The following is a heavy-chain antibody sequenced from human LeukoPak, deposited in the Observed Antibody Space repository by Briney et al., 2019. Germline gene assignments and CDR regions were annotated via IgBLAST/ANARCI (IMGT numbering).Heavy chain of an antibody. V-gene: IGHV3-21*01. J-gene: IGHJ4*02. CDR3: ASSGYPDY. D-gene: IGHD3-22*01. CDR2: ISTSSSYI. CDR1: GYTYKSYS. Sequence: GRTLRLSCASSGYTYKSYSMNWVPQAPGKGLEWVSSISTSSSYIYYADSVKGRFTISRDNAKNSLYLQMNSLRAEDTAVYYCASSGYPDYWGQGTLVTVSS.